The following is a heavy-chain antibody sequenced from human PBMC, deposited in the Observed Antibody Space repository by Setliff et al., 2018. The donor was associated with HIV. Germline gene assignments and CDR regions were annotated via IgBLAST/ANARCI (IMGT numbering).Heavy chain of an antibody. J-gene: IGHJ5*02. Sequence: GESLKISCKGSGYFFLDSWIGWVRQMPGKGLEWVAIIYPGDSETRYSPSFEGQVTISVDRSINTAYLRWRSLRASDTAIYFCAKHGFERKSPYNWFDHWGQGTLVTVSS. CDR3: AKHGFERKSPYNWFDH. V-gene: IGHV5-51*01. CDR1: GYFFLDSW. CDR2: IYPGDSET. D-gene: IGHD3-16*01.